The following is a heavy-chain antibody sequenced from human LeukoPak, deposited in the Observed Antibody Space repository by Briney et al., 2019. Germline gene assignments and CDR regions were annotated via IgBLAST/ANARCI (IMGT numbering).Heavy chain of an antibody. J-gene: IGHJ5*02. Sequence: PSETLSLTCTVSGYSISSGYYWGWIRQPPGKGLEWIGSIYHSGSTYYNPSLKSRVTISVDTSKNQFSLKLSSETAADTAVYYCARGGQPAAIGWANWFDPWGQGTLVTVSS. CDR2: IYHSGST. D-gene: IGHD2-2*01. CDR1: GYSISSGYY. CDR3: ARGGQPAAIGWANWFDP. V-gene: IGHV4-38-2*02.